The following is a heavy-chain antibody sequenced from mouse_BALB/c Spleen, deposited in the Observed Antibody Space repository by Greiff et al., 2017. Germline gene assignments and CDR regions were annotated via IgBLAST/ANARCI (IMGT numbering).Heavy chain of an antibody. CDR3: ARRGLRPYYAMDY. J-gene: IGHJ4*01. CDR2: ISTYYGDA. D-gene: IGHD2-4*01. CDR1: GYTFTDYA. V-gene: IGHV1-67*01. Sequence: QVQLKQSGAELVRPGVSVKISCKGSGYTFTDYAMHWVKQSHAKSLEWIGVISTYYGDASYNQKFKGKATMTVDKSSSTAYMELARLTSEESAIYYGARRGLRPYYAMDYWGQGTSVTVSS.